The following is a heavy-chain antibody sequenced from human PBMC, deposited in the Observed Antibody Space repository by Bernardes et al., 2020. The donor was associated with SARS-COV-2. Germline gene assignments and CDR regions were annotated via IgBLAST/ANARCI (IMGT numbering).Heavy chain of an antibody. CDR1: GFSLSTPGVG. J-gene: IGHJ4*02. CDR3: AHRIVGSTIFDY. Sequence: SGPTLVKPTQTLTLTCTLSGFSLSTPGVGVGWIRQPPGKALEWLTLVYWDDDKRYNPSLKDRLTITKDTSKNQVVLTMTNMDPVDTATYYCAHRIVGSTIFDYWGQGTLVTVSS. D-gene: IGHD1-26*01. CDR2: VYWDDDK. V-gene: IGHV2-5*02.